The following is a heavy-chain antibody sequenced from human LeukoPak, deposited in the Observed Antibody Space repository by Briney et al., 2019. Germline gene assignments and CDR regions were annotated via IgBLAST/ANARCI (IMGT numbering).Heavy chain of an antibody. CDR3: AKVGKSDRNNFFPTKEKQLDY. D-gene: IGHD1/OR15-1a*01. J-gene: IGHJ4*02. Sequence: PGGSLRLSCAASGFTFSSYAMHWVRQAPGKGLEWVAVISYDGSNKYYADSVKGRFTISRDNSKNTLYLQMNSLRAEDTAVYYCAKVGKSDRNNFFPTKEKQLDYWGQGTLLTVSS. V-gene: IGHV3-30*04. CDR2: ISYDGSNK. CDR1: GFTFSSYA.